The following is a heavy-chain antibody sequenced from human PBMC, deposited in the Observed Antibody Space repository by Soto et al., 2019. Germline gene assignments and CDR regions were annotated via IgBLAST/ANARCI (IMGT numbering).Heavy chain of an antibody. CDR1: GFTFSSYA. J-gene: IGHJ6*02. CDR2: ISYDGSNK. Sequence: GGSLRLSCAASGFTFSSYAMHWVRQAPGKGLEWVAVISYDGSNKYYADSVKGRFTISRDNSKNTLYLQMNSLRAEDTAVYYCARDSVLMVYAILDYYYYYGMDVWGQGTTVTVSS. D-gene: IGHD2-8*01. V-gene: IGHV3-30-3*01. CDR3: ARDSVLMVYAILDYYYYYGMDV.